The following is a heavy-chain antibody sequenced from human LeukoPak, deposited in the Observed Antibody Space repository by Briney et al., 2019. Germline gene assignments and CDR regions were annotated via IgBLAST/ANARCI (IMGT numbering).Heavy chain of an antibody. V-gene: IGHV4-31*03. CDR2: IYYSGST. Sequence: SQTLSLTCTVSGDSISTGGYYWAWIRQHRERGLEWIGYIYYSGSTHYNPSLQSRVTISVDTAKNQFSLNLNSVTAADTAVYYCARVIVVVPIGVYHYYAMDVWGQGTTVTVSS. CDR1: GDSISTGGYY. J-gene: IGHJ6*02. CDR3: ARVIVVVPIGVYHYYAMDV. D-gene: IGHD2-2*01.